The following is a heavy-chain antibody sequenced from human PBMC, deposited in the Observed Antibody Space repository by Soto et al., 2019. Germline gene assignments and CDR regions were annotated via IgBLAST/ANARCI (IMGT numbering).Heavy chain of an antibody. CDR2: ASYDGSNK. CDR1: GFTFNSYG. Sequence: GGSLRLSCAASGFTFNSYGMHWVRQAPGKGLEWVAVASYDGSNKYYADSVKGRFTISRDNSKNTLYLQIDSLRAEDTAVYYCAKQDIIVIQGHLGRFDYWGQGTQVIVSS. J-gene: IGHJ4*02. D-gene: IGHD2-2*01. CDR3: AKQDIIVIQGHLGRFDY. V-gene: IGHV3-30*18.